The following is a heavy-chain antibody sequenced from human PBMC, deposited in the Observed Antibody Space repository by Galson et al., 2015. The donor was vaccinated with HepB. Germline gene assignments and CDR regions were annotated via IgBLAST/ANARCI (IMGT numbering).Heavy chain of an antibody. V-gene: IGHV3-48*03. J-gene: IGHJ4*02. CDR1: GFTFSSYD. CDR2: ISSSGSNI. CDR3: ARGISAAGLYYLDY. Sequence: SLRLSCAASGFTFSSYDMNWVRQAPRKGLEWVSYISSSGSNIYNADSVKGRFTISRDNAKNLLFLQMNSPRAEDTAVYYCARGISAAGLYYLDYWGQGTLVTVSS. D-gene: IGHD6-13*01.